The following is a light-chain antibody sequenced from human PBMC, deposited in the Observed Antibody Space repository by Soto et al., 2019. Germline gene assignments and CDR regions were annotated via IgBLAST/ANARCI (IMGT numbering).Light chain of an antibody. V-gene: IGLV7-46*01. CDR2: DTN. CDR1: TGAVTSGHY. J-gene: IGLJ2*01. CDR3: LLSYSAAVV. Sequence: QAVVTQEPSLTMSPGGTVTLTCGSNTGAVTSGHYPSWFRQKPGQAPRTLIYDTNNKQSWTPARFSGSLLGGKAALTLSGAQPEDEADYYCLLSYSAAVVFGGGTKLTVL.